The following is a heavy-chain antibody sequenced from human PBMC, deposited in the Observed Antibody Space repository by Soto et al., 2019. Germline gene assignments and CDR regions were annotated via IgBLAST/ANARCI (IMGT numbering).Heavy chain of an antibody. V-gene: IGHV1-46*01. CDR3: ARGPHIAVDHYKKYYFDY. Sequence: ASVKVSCKASGYTFTYNFMHWVRQAPGQGLEWMGIINPSGGTTRAAQKFQGRVTMTRDTSTSKVYMELSSLRSEDTAVYYCARGPHIAVDHYKKYYFDYWGQGTLVTVSS. J-gene: IGHJ4*02. D-gene: IGHD2-15*01. CDR1: GYTFTYNF. CDR2: INPSGGTT.